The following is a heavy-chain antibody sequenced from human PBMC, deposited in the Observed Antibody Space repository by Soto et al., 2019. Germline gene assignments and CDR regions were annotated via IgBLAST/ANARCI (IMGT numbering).Heavy chain of an antibody. J-gene: IGHJ6*02. CDR2: ISGSGDNT. CDR1: GFTFSTHA. CDR3: AKVPRSGEDPYYGLDV. D-gene: IGHD7-27*01. Sequence: EVQLLESGGGLVQPGGSLRLSCAASGFTFSTHAISWVRQAPGNGLEWVSTISGSGDNTFYADSVKGRVTISRDNSKNTLYLQNNSLRAEDTAVYFCAKVPRSGEDPYYGLDVWGQGTTVTVSS. V-gene: IGHV3-23*01.